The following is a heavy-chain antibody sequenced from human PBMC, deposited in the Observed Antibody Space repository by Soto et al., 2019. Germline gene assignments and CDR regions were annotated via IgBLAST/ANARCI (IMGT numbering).Heavy chain of an antibody. V-gene: IGHV1-8*01. CDR2: MNTHSGNT. CDR3: LLRGLQRHY. D-gene: IGHD4-4*01. J-gene: IGHJ4*02. Sequence: QVQLVQSGAEVKTPGASVKVSCKASGYTLTSYDINWVRQATGQGPEWMGWMNTHSGNTGYAQMFQGRVTMTRKTTISTDYMELRSLRSEDTAVYYCLLRGLQRHYWGQGTLVTVSS. CDR1: GYTLTSYD.